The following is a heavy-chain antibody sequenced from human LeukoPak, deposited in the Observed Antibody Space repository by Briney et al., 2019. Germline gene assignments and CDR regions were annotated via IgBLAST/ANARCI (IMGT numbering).Heavy chain of an antibody. D-gene: IGHD5-18*01. CDR3: ATDLRYSYGYETDY. Sequence: ASVKVSCKVSGYTLTELSMHWVRQAPGKGLEWMGGFDPEDGETIYAQKFQGRVTMTEDTSTDTAYMELSSLRSEDTAVYYCATDLRYSYGYETDYWGQGTLVTLSS. V-gene: IGHV1-24*01. CDR1: GYTLTELS. J-gene: IGHJ4*02. CDR2: FDPEDGET.